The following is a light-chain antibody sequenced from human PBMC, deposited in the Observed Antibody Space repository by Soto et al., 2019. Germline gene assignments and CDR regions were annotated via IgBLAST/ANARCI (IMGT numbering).Light chain of an antibody. CDR2: QDT. Sequence: SYELTQPPSVSVSLGQTASITCSGDKLGDKYACWYQQKPGQSPVLVIYQDTKRPSGIPERFSASNSGNTATLTISGTQGMDEADYYCQAWDSSTLVVFGGGTKLTVL. CDR3: QAWDSSTLVV. V-gene: IGLV3-1*01. CDR1: KLGDKY. J-gene: IGLJ2*01.